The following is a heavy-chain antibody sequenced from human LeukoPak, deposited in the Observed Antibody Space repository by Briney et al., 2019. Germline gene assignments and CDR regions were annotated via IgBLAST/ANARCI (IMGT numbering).Heavy chain of an antibody. J-gene: IGHJ3*01. CDR2: IYNGGST. V-gene: IGHV3-66*01. CDR3: ARGSGYYDSSGYIVDAFDL. CDR1: GFTVSSNY. Sequence: PGGSLRLSCAASGFTVSSNYMSWVRQAPGEGREWLSVIYNGGSTYYTDSVKGRFTISRDNSKNALYLQRSSLRAEHTAVYYCARGSGYYDSSGYIVDAFDLWGQGTMVSVSS. D-gene: IGHD3-22*01.